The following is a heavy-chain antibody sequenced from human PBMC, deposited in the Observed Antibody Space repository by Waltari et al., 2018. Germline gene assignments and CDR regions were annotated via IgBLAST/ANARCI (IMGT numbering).Heavy chain of an antibody. D-gene: IGHD4-17*01. J-gene: IGHJ4*02. CDR3: VRSDYGDYVGGYY. Sequence: EVQLVESGGGLVKPGGSLRLSCAASGFTFSDYTLSWVRQTPGKVLEWVSSISSSSSVIYYADSVKGRFTISRDNAKNSLFLQMNSLRAEDTSVYYCVRSDYGDYVGGYYWGQGTVVTVSS. CDR1: GFTFSDYT. V-gene: IGHV3-21*01. CDR2: ISSSSSVI.